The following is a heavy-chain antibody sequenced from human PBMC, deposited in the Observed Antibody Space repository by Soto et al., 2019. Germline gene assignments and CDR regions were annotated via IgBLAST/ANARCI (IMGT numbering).Heavy chain of an antibody. Sequence: EVQLVESGGGLIQPGGSLRLSCAASGFTVSNNYMSWVRQPPGKGLEWVSAIYSDSSTYYADSVKGRFTISRDNSKNTLYLQMNSLRAEETAVYYCARTYSTSSGQFAYWGQGSLVTVSS. V-gene: IGHV3-53*01. CDR3: ARTYSTSSGQFAY. D-gene: IGHD6-6*01. CDR2: IYSDSST. CDR1: GFTVSNNY. J-gene: IGHJ4*02.